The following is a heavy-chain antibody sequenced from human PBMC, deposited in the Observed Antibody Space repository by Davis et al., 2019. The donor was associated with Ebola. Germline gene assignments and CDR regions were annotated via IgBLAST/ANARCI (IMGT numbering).Heavy chain of an antibody. D-gene: IGHD3-22*01. CDR2: ISYDGSNK. CDR1: GFTFSSYG. Sequence: GESLKISCAASGFTFSSYGMHWVRQAPGKGLEWVAVISYDGSNKYYADSVKGRFTISRDNSKNTLYLQMNSLRAEDTAVYYCARELQSSGYYARYYFDYWGQGTLVTVSS. V-gene: IGHV3-30*03. J-gene: IGHJ4*02. CDR3: ARELQSSGYYARYYFDY.